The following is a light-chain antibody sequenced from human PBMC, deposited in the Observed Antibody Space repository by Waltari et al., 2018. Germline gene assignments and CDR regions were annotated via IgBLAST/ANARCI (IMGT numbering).Light chain of an antibody. Sequence: DIQMTQSPSSLSASVGDTVTITCRASQGISSYLNWFQQKPGKAPKLLIYAATTLQSGVPSRVSGSGSGTEFTLTISSLQPEDFAAYYCLQQNSYPLTFGGGTKVEIK. J-gene: IGKJ4*01. CDR2: AAT. CDR1: QGISSY. V-gene: IGKV1-17*01. CDR3: LQQNSYPLT.